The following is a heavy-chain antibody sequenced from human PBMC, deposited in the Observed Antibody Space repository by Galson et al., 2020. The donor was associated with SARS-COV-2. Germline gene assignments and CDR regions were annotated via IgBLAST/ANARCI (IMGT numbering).Heavy chain of an antibody. CDR1: GFSVSTSGMS. D-gene: IGHD5-12*01. Sequence: SGPTLVKPTQTLTLTCTISGFSVSTSGMSVSWIRQPPGKALEWLGRIDWDDDKSYSTSLQTRLTISKDTSKNQVVLTMTNMDPVDTGTYYCARSDRWLPTGGWFDPWGQGTLVIVSS. J-gene: IGHJ5*02. CDR3: ARSDRWLPTGGWFDP. CDR2: IDWDDDK. V-gene: IGHV2-70*11.